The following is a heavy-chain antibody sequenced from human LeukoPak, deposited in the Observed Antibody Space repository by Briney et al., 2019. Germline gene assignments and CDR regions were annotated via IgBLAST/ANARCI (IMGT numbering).Heavy chain of an antibody. CDR1: GFTFDDYA. D-gene: IGHD3-10*01. V-gene: IGHV3-9*01. CDR3: AKDIFTMVRGVVDY. Sequence: GGSLRLSCAASGFTFDDYAMHWVRQAPGKGLEWVSGISWNSGSIGYADLVKGRFTISRDNAKNSLYLQMNSLRAEDTALYYCAKDIFTMVRGVVDYWGQGTLVTVSS. J-gene: IGHJ4*02. CDR2: ISWNSGSI.